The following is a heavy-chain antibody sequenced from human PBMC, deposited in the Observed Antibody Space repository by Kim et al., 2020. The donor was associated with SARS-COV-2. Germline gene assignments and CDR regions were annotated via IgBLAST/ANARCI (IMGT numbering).Heavy chain of an antibody. CDR3: ARHAIGESLNWFDP. D-gene: IGHD3-10*01. J-gene: IGHJ5*02. V-gene: IGHV4-59*08. Sequence: NPSLKSGVTISVDTSTNQFSLKLCSVTAADTAVYYCARHAIGESLNWFDPWGQGTLVTVSS.